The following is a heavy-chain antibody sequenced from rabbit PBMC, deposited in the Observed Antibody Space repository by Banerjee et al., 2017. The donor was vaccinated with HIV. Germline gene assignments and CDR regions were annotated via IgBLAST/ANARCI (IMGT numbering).Heavy chain of an antibody. D-gene: IGHD6-1*01. CDR3: ARGGYGDGGLTL. CDR1: GFSFSSSYW. J-gene: IGHJ6*01. V-gene: IGHV1S45*01. Sequence: QEQLEESGGDLVKPEGSLTLTCTASGFSFSSSYWICWVRQAPGKGLEWIACIYTGSSGSTYYASWAKGRFTISKTSSTTVTLQMTSLTAADTATYFCARGGYGDGGLTLWGPGTLVTVS. CDR2: IYTGSSGST.